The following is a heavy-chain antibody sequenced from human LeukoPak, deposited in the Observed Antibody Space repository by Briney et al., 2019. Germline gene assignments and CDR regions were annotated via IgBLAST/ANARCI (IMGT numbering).Heavy chain of an antibody. Sequence: GGSLRLSCAASGFTFSSYSMNWVRQAPGKGLEWVSYISSSSSTIYYADSVKGRFTISRDNAKNSLYLQMNSLRAEDTPVYYCARGYRQYYFDYWGQGTLVTVSS. J-gene: IGHJ4*02. CDR3: ARGYRQYYFDY. CDR1: GFTFSSYS. D-gene: IGHD3-16*02. V-gene: IGHV3-48*04. CDR2: ISSSSSTI.